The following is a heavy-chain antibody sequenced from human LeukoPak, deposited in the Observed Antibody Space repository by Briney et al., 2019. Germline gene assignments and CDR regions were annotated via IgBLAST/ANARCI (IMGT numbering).Heavy chain of an antibody. J-gene: IGHJ3*02. CDR2: ISSSSSYI. Sequence: PGGTLRLSCAASGFTFSSYSMNWVRQAPAQGLEWVSFISSSSSYIYYADPVKGRFTISRDNAKISLYLQMNSLRAEDMAVYYCARLAAQDGFGIWGQGTMVTVSS. V-gene: IGHV3-21*01. CDR3: ARLAAQDGFGI. D-gene: IGHD6-25*01. CDR1: GFTFSSYS.